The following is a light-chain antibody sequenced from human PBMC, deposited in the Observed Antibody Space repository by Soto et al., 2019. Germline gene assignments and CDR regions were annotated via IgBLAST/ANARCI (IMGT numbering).Light chain of an antibody. CDR1: QGIRSY. CDR2: GAS. CDR3: QQLNTFPPFFT. Sequence: DIPLTQSPSFLSASVGDRVTITCRASQGIRSYLAWYRQRPGKAPELLIYGASTLRPGGASRFSGSGSGTEFTLTISSLQPEDFATYLCQQLNTFPPFFTFGPGTKVDIK. V-gene: IGKV1-9*01. J-gene: IGKJ3*01.